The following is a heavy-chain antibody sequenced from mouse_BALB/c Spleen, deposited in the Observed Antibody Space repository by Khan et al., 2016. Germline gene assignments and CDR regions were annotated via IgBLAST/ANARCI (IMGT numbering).Heavy chain of an antibody. CDR2: ISSGSSTI. V-gene: IGHV5-17*02. Sequence: EVELVESGGGLVQPGGSRKLSCAASGFTFSSFGMHWVRQAPEKGLEWVAYISSGSSTIYYADTVKGRFIIYRDTPKNTLFLQMTKLRYEESAMYYCARKWARNSYAMDYWGQGTSVTVSS. CDR3: ARKWARNSYAMDY. D-gene: IGHD1-3*01. CDR1: GFTFSSFG. J-gene: IGHJ4*01.